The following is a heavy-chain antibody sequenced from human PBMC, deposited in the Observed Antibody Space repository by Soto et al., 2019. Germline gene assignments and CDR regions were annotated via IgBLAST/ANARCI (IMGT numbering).Heavy chain of an antibody. J-gene: IGHJ3*02. CDR2: IIPIFGTA. CDR1: GGTFSSYA. V-gene: IGHV1-69*01. D-gene: IGHD6-19*01. CDR3: ARPNSSGGYGVSAFDI. Sequence: QVQLVQSGAEVKKPGSSVKVSCKASGGTFSSYAISWVRQAPGQGLEWMGGIIPIFGTANYAQKFQGRVTITADESTSTADMELSSLRSEDKAVYYCARPNSSGGYGVSAFDIWGQGTMVTVSS.